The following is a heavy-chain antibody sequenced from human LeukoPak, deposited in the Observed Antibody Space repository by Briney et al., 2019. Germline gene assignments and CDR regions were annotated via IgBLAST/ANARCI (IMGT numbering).Heavy chain of an antibody. CDR1: GFTFSSYA. CDR3: ARDSEGFDP. J-gene: IGHJ5*02. Sequence: HAGGSLRLSCAASGFTFSSYAMHWVRQAPGKGLEWVAVISYDGSNKYYADSVKGRFTISRDNSKNTLYLQMNSLRAEDTAVYYCARDSEGFDPWGQGTLVTVSS. CDR2: ISYDGSNK. V-gene: IGHV3-30*04.